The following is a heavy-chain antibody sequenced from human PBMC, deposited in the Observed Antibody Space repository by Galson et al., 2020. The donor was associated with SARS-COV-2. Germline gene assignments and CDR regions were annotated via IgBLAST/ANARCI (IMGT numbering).Heavy chain of an antibody. D-gene: IGHD2-2*02. CDR2: IKSNRDGGTA. J-gene: IGHJ6*04. CDR3: TTDRNTRMDV. V-gene: IGHV3-15*07. Sequence: GESLKISCAASGFTFTYAWMNWVRRAPGKGLEWVGRIKSNRDGGTADYSVSVKGRLTISREDSRNTLYLQINSLKTDDTAVYYCTTDRNTRMDVWGVGTTVTVSS. CDR1: GFTFTYAW.